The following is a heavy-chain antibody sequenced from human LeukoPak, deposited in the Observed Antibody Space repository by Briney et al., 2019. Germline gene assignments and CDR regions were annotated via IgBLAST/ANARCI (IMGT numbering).Heavy chain of an antibody. CDR1: SGSISSYY. D-gene: IGHD4-17*01. Sequence: KPSETLSLTCTVSSGSISSYYWSWIRQPPGKGLEWIGYIYYSGSTNYNPSLKSRVTISVDTSKNQFSLKLSSVTAADTGVYYCARVSPDYGDPPTFDYWGQGTLVTVSS. CDR2: IYYSGST. V-gene: IGHV4-59*01. CDR3: ARVSPDYGDPPTFDY. J-gene: IGHJ4*02.